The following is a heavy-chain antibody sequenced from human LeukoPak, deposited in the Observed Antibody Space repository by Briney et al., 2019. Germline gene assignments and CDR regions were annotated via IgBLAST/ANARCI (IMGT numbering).Heavy chain of an antibody. V-gene: IGHV1-2*02. CDR2: INPNSGGT. D-gene: IGHD1-26*01. J-gene: IGHJ4*02. CDR3: ARGRRSGSYLGY. Sequence: ASVKVSCKASGYTFTDYYLHWVRQVPGQGLEWMGWINPNSGGTNYVQKFQGRVTMTRDTSISTAYMELSRLRSDDTAVYYCARGRRSGSYLGYWGQGTLVTVSS. CDR1: GYTFTDYY.